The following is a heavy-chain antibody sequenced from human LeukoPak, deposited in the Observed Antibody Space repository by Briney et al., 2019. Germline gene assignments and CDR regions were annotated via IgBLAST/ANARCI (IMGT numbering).Heavy chain of an antibody. CDR1: GGTFSSYA. V-gene: IGHV1-69*13. CDR2: IIPIFGTA. D-gene: IGHD2-2*01. J-gene: IGHJ1*01. Sequence: ASVKVSCKASGGTFSSYAISWVRQAPGQGLEWMGGIIPIFGTANYAQKFQGRVTITADESTSTAYMEPSSLRSEDTAVYYCASLPYCSSTSCFPEYFQHWGQGTLVTVSS. CDR3: ASLPYCSSTSCFPEYFQH.